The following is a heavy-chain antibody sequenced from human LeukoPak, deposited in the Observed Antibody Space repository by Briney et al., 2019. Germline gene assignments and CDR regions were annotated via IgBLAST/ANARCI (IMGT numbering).Heavy chain of an antibody. Sequence: SETLSLTCTVSGGSISSYYWGWIRQPPGKGLEWIGYIYYSGSTNYNPSLKSRVTISVDASKNQFSLKLSSVTAAETAVYYCARVRSVTAMVTGPYFDSWGQGTLVTVSS. CDR2: IYYSGST. D-gene: IGHD5-18*01. J-gene: IGHJ4*02. CDR1: GGSISSYY. CDR3: ARVRSVTAMVTGPYFDS. V-gene: IGHV4-59*01.